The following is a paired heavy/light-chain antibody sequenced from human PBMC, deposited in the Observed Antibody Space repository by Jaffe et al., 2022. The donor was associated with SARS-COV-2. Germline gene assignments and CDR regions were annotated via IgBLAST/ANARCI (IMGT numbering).Light chain of an antibody. V-gene: IGKV1-5*03. Sequence: DIQMTQSPSTLSASVGDRVTLTCRASQSISTWLAWYQQKPGRAPKLLFYKASSLQSGVPSRFSGSGSGTEFTLTISSLQPDDFATYYCQQYNSYSWTFGQGTKVEI. CDR1: QSISTW. J-gene: IGKJ1*01. CDR2: KAS. CDR3: QQYNSYSWT.
Heavy chain of an antibody. CDR3: TRERGLYSSGWAFDI. CDR2: IRTKTYGGTT. D-gene: IGHD6-19*01. CDR1: GFTFGDYA. Sequence: EVQVVESGGGLVQPGRSLRLSCTASGFTFGDYAMSWVRQAPGKGLEWIGLIRTKTYGGTTEYAASVKGRFNISRDDSKNIAYLQMNSLKTEDTAVYYCTRERGLYSSGWAFDIWGQGTMVTVSS. V-gene: IGHV3-49*04. J-gene: IGHJ3*02.